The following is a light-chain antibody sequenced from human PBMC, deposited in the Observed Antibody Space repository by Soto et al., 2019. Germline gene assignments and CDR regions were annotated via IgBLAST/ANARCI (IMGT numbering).Light chain of an antibody. CDR3: QQSYSTLGAT. V-gene: IGKV3-11*01. J-gene: IGKJ5*01. CDR1: QSFRGL. Sequence: EVVLTQSPVTLSLSPGERATLSCRASQSFRGLLAWYQQKPGQAPRLLIYDAYNRATGIPPRFSGSGSGTDFTLTISSLQPEDFATYYCQQSYSTLGATFGQGTRLEI. CDR2: DAY.